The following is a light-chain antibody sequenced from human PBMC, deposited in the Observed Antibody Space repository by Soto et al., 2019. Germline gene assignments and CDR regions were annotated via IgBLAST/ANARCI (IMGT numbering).Light chain of an antibody. CDR2: SNN. CDR1: NSNIGSNS. Sequence: LTQPPSASGTPGQTVTITCSGSNSNIGSNSVNWFQHLPGAVPKLLIFSNNQRPSGVPDRFSGSKSGTSASLAISGLQTEDESDYYCSAWDDSLVVVFGGGTKLTVL. CDR3: SAWDDSLVVV. V-gene: IGLV1-44*01. J-gene: IGLJ2*01.